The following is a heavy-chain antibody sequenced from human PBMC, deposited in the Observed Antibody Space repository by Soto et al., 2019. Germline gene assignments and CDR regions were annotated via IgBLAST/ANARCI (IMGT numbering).Heavy chain of an antibody. CDR3: ARTYYYDSSGLRSYGMDV. CDR2: IYTSGST. J-gene: IGHJ6*02. D-gene: IGHD3-22*01. CDR1: GVSISSYY. Sequence: SETVSLTCTGYGVSISSYYWSWIGQPAGKGLDWIGRIYTSGSTNSNPSLKSRVTMSVDTSKNQFSLKLSSVTAADTAVYYCARTYYYDSSGLRSYGMDVWGQGTRVTVSS. V-gene: IGHV4-4*07.